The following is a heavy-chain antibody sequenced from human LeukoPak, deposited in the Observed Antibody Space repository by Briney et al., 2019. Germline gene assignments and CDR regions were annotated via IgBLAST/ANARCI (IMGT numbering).Heavy chain of an antibody. Sequence: PSETLSLTCTVSGGSISTYYWTWIRQPPGKGLEWIGYISYSGSTNYNPSLKSRVTISVDTSKNQFSLKLSSVTAADTAVYYCARDVAAAGRDNWFDPWGQGTLVTVSS. V-gene: IGHV4-59*01. CDR3: ARDVAAAGRDNWFDP. CDR1: GGSISTYY. D-gene: IGHD6-13*01. CDR2: ISYSGST. J-gene: IGHJ5*02.